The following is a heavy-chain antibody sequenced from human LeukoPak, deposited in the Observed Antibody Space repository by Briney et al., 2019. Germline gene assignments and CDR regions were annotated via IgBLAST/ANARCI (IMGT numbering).Heavy chain of an antibody. D-gene: IGHD3-10*01. J-gene: IGHJ4*02. CDR1: GFTFSSYE. CDR3: ARFGELLFGYFDY. Sequence: GGSLRLSCAASGFTFSSYEMNWVRQAPGKGLEWVSYISSSGSTIYYADSVKGRFTISRDSAKNSLYLQMNSLRAEVTAVYYCARFGELLFGYFDYWGQGTLVTVSS. CDR2: ISSSGSTI. V-gene: IGHV3-48*03.